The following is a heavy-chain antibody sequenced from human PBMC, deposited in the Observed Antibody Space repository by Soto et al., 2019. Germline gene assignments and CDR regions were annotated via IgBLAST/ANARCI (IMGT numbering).Heavy chain of an antibody. V-gene: IGHV1-18*01. CDR3: ARDIVVVTALDYYYYGMDV. Sequence: ASVKVSCKASGYTFTSYGISWVRQAPGQGLEWMGWISAYNGNTNYAQKLQGRVTITTDTSTSTAYMELRSLRSDDTAVYYCARDIVVVTALDYYYYGMDVWGQGTTVTVSS. D-gene: IGHD2-21*02. CDR1: GYTFTSYG. J-gene: IGHJ6*02. CDR2: ISAYNGNT.